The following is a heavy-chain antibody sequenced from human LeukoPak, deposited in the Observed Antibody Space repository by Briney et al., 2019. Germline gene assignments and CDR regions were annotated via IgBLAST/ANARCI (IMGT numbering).Heavy chain of an antibody. CDR3: MSAHGY. D-gene: IGHD2-2*03. Sequence: GGSLRLSCAVSGYSFSTNMMTWVRQAPGKGLEWVATILPAGKESYRVESVKGRFTVSRDNAKNLLFLQMNSLRDDDTAVYYCMSAHGYWGQGTLVTVSS. J-gene: IGHJ4*02. CDR1: GYSFSTNM. V-gene: IGHV3-7*01. CDR2: ILPAGKES.